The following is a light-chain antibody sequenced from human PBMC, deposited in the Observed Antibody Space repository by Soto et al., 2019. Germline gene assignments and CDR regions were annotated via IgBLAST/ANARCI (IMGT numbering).Light chain of an antibody. Sequence: EIVMTQSPATLSVSPGERATLSCRASQSVSSNLAWYQQKPGQAPRLLIYGASTRATGIPARFRGSGSGTECTLTISSLQSENFAVYYCQQYNNWPPLTFGGGPKVEIK. CDR3: QQYNNWPPLT. CDR2: GAS. CDR1: QSVSSN. J-gene: IGKJ4*01. V-gene: IGKV3-15*01.